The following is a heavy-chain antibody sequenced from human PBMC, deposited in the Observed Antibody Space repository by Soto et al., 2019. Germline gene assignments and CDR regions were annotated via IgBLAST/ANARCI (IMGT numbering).Heavy chain of an antibody. CDR3: AKDRPKLWYFDL. D-gene: IGHD3-16*01. Sequence: GGSLRLSCAASGFTFSNYAMSWARQAPGKGLEWVSAINSSGGSTYYADSVKGRFTISRDNSKNTLYLQGNSLRVEDTAVYYCAKDRPKLWYFDLWGRGTLVTVSS. V-gene: IGHV3-23*01. J-gene: IGHJ2*01. CDR2: INSSGGST. CDR1: GFTFSNYA.